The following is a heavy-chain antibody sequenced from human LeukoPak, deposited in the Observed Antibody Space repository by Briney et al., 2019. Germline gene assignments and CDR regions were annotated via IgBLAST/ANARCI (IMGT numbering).Heavy chain of an antibody. Sequence: PGGSLRLSCVASEFTVSTNYMSWVRQAPGKGLQWVSGINWNGVSTGYADSVRGRFTISRDNSKDTLYLQMDGLRAEDTTFYYCARSPLSTLKSFDSWGQGTLVSVSS. CDR2: INWNGVST. V-gene: IGHV3-20*04. J-gene: IGHJ4*02. D-gene: IGHD3-16*01. CDR1: EFTVSTNY. CDR3: ARSPLSTLKSFDS.